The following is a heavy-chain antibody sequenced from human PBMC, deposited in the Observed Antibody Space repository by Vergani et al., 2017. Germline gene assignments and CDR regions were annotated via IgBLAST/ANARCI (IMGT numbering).Heavy chain of an antibody. CDR1: GYSFVNYA. CDR3: ARWGVRDMSFDF. V-gene: IGHV7-4-1*02. CDR2: INTLTRSV. Sequence: QVQLVQSGSDLRKPGASVTLSCKASGYSFVNYAINWLPQAPGHGLEGMGWINTLTRSVTYAKGFTGRFVFSLDTSVSTAYLHISSLKPEDSAVYYCARWGVRDMSFDFWGPGALVTVSS. D-gene: IGHD3-10*01. J-gene: IGHJ4*02.